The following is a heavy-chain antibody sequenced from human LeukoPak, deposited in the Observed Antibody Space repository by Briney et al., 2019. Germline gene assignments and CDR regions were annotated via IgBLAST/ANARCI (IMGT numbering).Heavy chain of an antibody. CDR2: IYSGGTT. CDR1: GFTVSSNY. D-gene: IGHD2-8*01. CDR3: ASHLLYYDAFDI. J-gene: IGHJ3*02. V-gene: IGHV3-66*04. Sequence: GGSLRLSCAASGFTVSSNYMSWVRQAPGKGLEWVSIIYSGGTTYDADSVKGRFTISRDNSKNTLYPQMNSLRAEDTAVYYCASHLLYYDAFDIWGQGTMVTVSS.